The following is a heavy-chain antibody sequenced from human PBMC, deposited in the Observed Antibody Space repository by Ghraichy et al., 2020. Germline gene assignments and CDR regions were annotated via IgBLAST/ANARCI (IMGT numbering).Heavy chain of an antibody. CDR2: ISGRSSLI. D-gene: IGHD6-25*01. J-gene: IGHJ4*02. Sequence: GESLNISCAASGFTFSSYNMIWVRQAPGIGLEWVSYISGRSSLIYYADSVEGRFTISRGNAKNTLYLQMNSLRAEDTAVYYWARVWKDNSGSDYWGQGILVTVSS. V-gene: IGHV3-48*01. CDR3: ARVWKDNSGSDY. CDR1: GFTFSSYN.